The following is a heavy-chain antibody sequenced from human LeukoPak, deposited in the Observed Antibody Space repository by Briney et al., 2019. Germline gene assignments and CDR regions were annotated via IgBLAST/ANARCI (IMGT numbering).Heavy chain of an antibody. J-gene: IGHJ4*02. CDR1: GYTFSDYH. Sequence: GASVKVSCKASGYTFSDYHMHWVRQAPGQGLEWMGRINPNRGVTNYAQKFQGRVTITRDTSASTAYMELSSLRSEDTAVYYCARDAALAVAGFFDYWGQGTLVTVSS. CDR2: INPNRGVT. V-gene: IGHV1-2*06. CDR3: ARDAALAVAGFFDY. D-gene: IGHD6-19*01.